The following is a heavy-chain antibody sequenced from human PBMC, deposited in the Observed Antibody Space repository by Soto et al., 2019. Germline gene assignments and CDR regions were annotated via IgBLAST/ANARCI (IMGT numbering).Heavy chain of an antibody. CDR1: GFTFSSYA. Sequence: ESGGGVVQPGRSLRLSCAASGFTFSSYAMHWVRQAPGKGLEWVAVISYDGSNKYYADSVKGRFTISRDNSKNTLYLQMNSLRAEDTAVYYCARGVRSALLDAFDIWGQGTMVTVSS. CDR2: ISYDGSNK. J-gene: IGHJ3*02. V-gene: IGHV3-30-3*01. D-gene: IGHD3-22*01. CDR3: ARGVRSALLDAFDI.